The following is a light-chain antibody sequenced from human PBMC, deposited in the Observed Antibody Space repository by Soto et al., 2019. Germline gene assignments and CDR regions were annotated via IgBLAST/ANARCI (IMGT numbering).Light chain of an antibody. CDR2: DAS. CDR3: QQYDNLSIT. Sequence: DIQMTQSPSSLSASVGDRVTITCQASQDISNYLNWYQQKPGKAPKLLIYDASNLETGVPSRFSGSGSGTDFTLTISRLQPEDIATYYCQQYDNLSITFGQGKRLEI. CDR1: QDISNY. V-gene: IGKV1-33*01. J-gene: IGKJ5*01.